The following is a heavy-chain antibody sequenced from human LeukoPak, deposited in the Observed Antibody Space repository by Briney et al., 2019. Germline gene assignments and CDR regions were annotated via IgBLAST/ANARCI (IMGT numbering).Heavy chain of an antibody. J-gene: IGHJ6*02. V-gene: IGHV1-2*02. CDR2: INPNSGGT. D-gene: IGHD3-10*01. CDR1: GYTFTGYY. CDR3: ARDRGGYGSGSYWYYYYYGMDV. Sequence: ASVKVSCKASGYTFTGYYMHWVRQAPGQGLEWMGWINPNSGGTNYAQKFQGRVTMTRDTSISTAYMELRSLRSDDTAVYYCARDRGGYGSGSYWYYYYYGMDVWGQGTTVTVSS.